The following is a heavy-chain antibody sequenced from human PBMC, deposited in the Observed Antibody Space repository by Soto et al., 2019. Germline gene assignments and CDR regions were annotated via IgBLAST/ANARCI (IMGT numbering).Heavy chain of an antibody. CDR3: AGDHGGGGLALEY. CDR2: ISDSGRIT. V-gene: IGHV3-11*01. Sequence: QVHLEESGGGLVKPGGSLRLPCTASGFTFSDYYMSWIRQAPGKGLEWISDISDSGRITHHADSVEGRFTISRDNAKDSLYLQLNSLRPEDSAIYFCAGDHGGGGLALEYWGQGTLVSVSS. J-gene: IGHJ4*02. D-gene: IGHD3-16*01. CDR1: GFTFSDYY.